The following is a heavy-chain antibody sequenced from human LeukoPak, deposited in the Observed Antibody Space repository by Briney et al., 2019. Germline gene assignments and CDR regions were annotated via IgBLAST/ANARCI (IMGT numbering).Heavy chain of an antibody. Sequence: PGGSLRLSCAASGFTFSDYYMNWVRQAPGKGLEWVSSISTSSSYIYYADSVKGRFTISRDNARNSLYLQMNSLRAEDTAVYYCARDLGRHTWYDFWSGYSEEPGWGQGTLVTVSS. J-gene: IGHJ4*02. D-gene: IGHD3-3*01. CDR1: GFTFSDYY. V-gene: IGHV3-21*01. CDR3: ARDLGRHTWYDFWSGYSEEPG. CDR2: ISTSSSYI.